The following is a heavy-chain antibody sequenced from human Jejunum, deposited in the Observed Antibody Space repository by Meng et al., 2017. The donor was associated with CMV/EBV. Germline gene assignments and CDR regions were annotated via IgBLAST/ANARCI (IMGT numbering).Heavy chain of an antibody. Sequence: FTFSRNWLTWVRQAPGKGLEWVANINEDGGEIYYVDSLKGRFTISRDNAKNSLYLQMNSLRAEDSAVYYCARITTFGTGLHGMDVWGQGTTVTVSS. D-gene: IGHD3-3*01. CDR3: ARITTFGTGLHGMDV. J-gene: IGHJ6*02. V-gene: IGHV3-7*01. CDR2: INEDGGEI. CDR1: FTFSRNW.